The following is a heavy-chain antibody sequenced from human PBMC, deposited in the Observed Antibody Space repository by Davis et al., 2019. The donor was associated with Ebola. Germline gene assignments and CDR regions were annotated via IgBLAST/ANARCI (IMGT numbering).Heavy chain of an antibody. CDR3: ARDGGIVVVPAALSLSYGMDV. V-gene: IGHV1-2*04. CDR1: GGTFSSYA. D-gene: IGHD2-2*01. J-gene: IGHJ6*02. CDR2: ISAYNGNT. Sequence: AASVKVSCKASGGTFSSYAISWVRQAPGQGLEWMGWISAYNGNTNYAQKFQGWVTMTRDTSISTAYMELSRLRSDDTAVYYCARDGGIVVVPAALSLSYGMDVWGQGTTVTVSS.